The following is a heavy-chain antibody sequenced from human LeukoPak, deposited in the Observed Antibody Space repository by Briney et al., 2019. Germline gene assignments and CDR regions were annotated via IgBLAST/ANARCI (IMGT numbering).Heavy chain of an antibody. J-gene: IGHJ5*02. CDR1: GYTFTGYY. V-gene: IGHV1-2*02. D-gene: IGHD2-15*01. CDR2: ISPNSGGT. CDR3: ARGDCSVNGCHGGNWFDP. Sequence: ASVNVSCKPSGYTFTGYYIHWVRQAPGQGLEWMGWISPNSGGTKYAQSFQGRVTMTRDTSSNTAHMELSRLRSDDTAVYYCARGDCSVNGCHGGNWFDPWGQGTLVTVSS.